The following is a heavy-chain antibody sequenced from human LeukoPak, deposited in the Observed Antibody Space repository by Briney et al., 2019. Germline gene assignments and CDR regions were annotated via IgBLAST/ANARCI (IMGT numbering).Heavy chain of an antibody. D-gene: IGHD6-13*01. Sequence: PSETLSLTCTVSGGTISSSSYYWGWIRQPPGKGLEWIGSIYYSGSTYYNPSLKSRVTISVDTSKNQFSLKLSSVTAADTAVYYCARCSSSSWYDFDYWGQGTLVTVSS. CDR2: IYYSGST. J-gene: IGHJ4*02. CDR3: ARCSSSSWYDFDY. V-gene: IGHV4-39*07. CDR1: GGTISSSSYY.